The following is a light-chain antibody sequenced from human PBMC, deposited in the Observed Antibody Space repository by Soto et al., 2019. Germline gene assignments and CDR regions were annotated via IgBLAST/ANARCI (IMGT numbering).Light chain of an antibody. V-gene: IGKV1-5*01. CDR3: QQYNSYPVT. CDR1: QSISSW. Sequence: DIQMTQSPSTLSASVGDRVTITCRASQSISSWLAWYQQKPGKAPKLRIYDASSLESGVPSRFSGSGSGTEFTLTISSLQPDDFATYYCQQYNSYPVTFGQGTKLEIK. J-gene: IGKJ2*01. CDR2: DAS.